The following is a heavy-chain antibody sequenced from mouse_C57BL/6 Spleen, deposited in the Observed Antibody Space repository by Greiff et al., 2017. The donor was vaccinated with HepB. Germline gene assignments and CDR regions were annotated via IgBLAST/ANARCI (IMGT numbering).Heavy chain of an antibody. Sequence: EVKLVESGGGLVKPGGSLKLSCAASGFTFSSYAMSWVRQTPEKRLEWVATISDGGSYTYYPDNVKGRFTISRDNAKNNLYLQMSHLKSEDTAMYYCARGHYSNYWFAYWGQGTLVTVSA. CDR3: ARGHYSNYWFAY. CDR1: GFTFSSYA. J-gene: IGHJ3*01. V-gene: IGHV5-4*03. D-gene: IGHD2-5*01. CDR2: ISDGGSYT.